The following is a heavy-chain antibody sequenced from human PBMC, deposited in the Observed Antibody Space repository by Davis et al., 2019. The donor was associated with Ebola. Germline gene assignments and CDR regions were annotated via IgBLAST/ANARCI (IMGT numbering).Heavy chain of an antibody. CDR2: IGTAGDT. CDR3: ARAHMITFGGVIVRDAFDI. D-gene: IGHD3-16*02. Sequence: PGGSLRLSCAASGFTFSSYDMHWVRQATGKGLEWVSAIGTAGDTYYPGSVKGRFTISRENAKNSLYLQMNSLRAGDTAVYYCARAHMITFGGVIVRDAFDIWGQGTMVTVSS. V-gene: IGHV3-13*01. J-gene: IGHJ3*02. CDR1: GFTFSSYD.